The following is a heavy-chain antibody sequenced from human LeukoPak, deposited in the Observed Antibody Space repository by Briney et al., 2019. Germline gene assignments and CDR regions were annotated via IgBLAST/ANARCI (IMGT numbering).Heavy chain of an antibody. CDR2: IYTSGST. CDR3: ASWAGDQTNFDF. CDR1: AGSISSYY. J-gene: IGHJ4*02. V-gene: IGHV4-4*07. D-gene: IGHD7-27*01. Sequence: SETLSLTCTVSAGSISSYYWSWIRQPAGKGLEWIGRIYTSGSTNYNPSLKSRVTMSVDTSKNQFSLKLSSVTAADTAVYYCASWAGDQTNFDFWGQGTLVTVSS.